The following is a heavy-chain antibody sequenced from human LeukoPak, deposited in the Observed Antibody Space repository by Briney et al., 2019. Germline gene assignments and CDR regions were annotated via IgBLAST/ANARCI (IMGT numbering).Heavy chain of an antibody. J-gene: IGHJ6*02. Sequence: SSVKVSCKASGGTFSSYAISWVRQAPGQGLEWMGRIIPIFGIANYAQKFQGRVTITADKSTSTAYMELSSLRSEDTAVYYCARTPNRSGTTPMDVWGQGTTVTVSS. CDR3: ARTPNRSGTTPMDV. V-gene: IGHV1-69*04. CDR2: IIPIFGIA. CDR1: GGTFSSYA. D-gene: IGHD1-7*01.